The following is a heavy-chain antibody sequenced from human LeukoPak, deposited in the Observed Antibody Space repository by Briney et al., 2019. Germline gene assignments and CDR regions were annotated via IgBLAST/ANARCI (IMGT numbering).Heavy chain of an antibody. CDR3: ARRLAGTEDY. J-gene: IGHJ4*02. CDR2: IYYSGST. CDR1: GGSISSSSYY. V-gene: IGHV4-39*01. Sequence: SETLSLTCTVSGGSISSSSYYWGWIRQPPGKGLEWIGSIYYSGSTYYNPSLKSRVTISVGTSKNQFSLKLSSVTAADTAVYYCARRLAGTEDYWGQGTLVTVSS. D-gene: IGHD6-13*01.